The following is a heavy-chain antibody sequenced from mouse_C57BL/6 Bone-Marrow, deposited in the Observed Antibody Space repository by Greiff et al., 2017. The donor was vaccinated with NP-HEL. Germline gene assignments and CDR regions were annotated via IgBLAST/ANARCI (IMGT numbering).Heavy chain of an antibody. D-gene: IGHD1-1*01. CDR3: AKYYGSSPYYAMDY. CDR2: IHPNSGST. V-gene: IGHV1-64*01. J-gene: IGHJ4*01. CDR1: GYTFTSYW. Sequence: QVQLQQPGAELVKPGASVKLSCKASGYTFTSYWMHWVKQRPGQGLEWIGMIHPNSGSTNYNEMFKSKATLTVDKSSSTAYMQLSSLTSEDSAVYYCAKYYGSSPYYAMDYWGQGTSVTVSS.